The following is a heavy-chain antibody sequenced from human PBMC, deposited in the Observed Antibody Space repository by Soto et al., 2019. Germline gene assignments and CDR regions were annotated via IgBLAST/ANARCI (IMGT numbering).Heavy chain of an antibody. CDR1: GFTFSSYA. J-gene: IGHJ4*02. V-gene: IGHV3-23*01. Sequence: GGSLRLSCAASGFTFSSYAMSWVRQAPGKGLEWVSAISGSGGSTYYADSVKGRFTISRDNSKNTLYLQMNSLRAEDTAVYYCAKDTQIVVVISDFDYWGQGALVTVSS. CDR2: ISGSGGST. CDR3: AKDTQIVVVISDFDY. D-gene: IGHD3-22*01.